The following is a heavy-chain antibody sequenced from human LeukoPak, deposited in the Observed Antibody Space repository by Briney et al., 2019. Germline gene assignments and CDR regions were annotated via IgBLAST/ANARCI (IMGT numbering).Heavy chain of an antibody. CDR2: ISGSGGST. J-gene: IGHJ4*02. Sequence: PGGSLRLSCAASGFTFSRYVMSWVRQAPGKGLEWVSAISGSGGSTYYADSVKGRFTISRDNSKNTLYLQMNSLRAEDTAVYYCPVLLWFGELLSPQDYWGQGTLVTVSS. CDR3: PVLLWFGELLSPQDY. D-gene: IGHD3-10*01. CDR1: GFTFSRYV. V-gene: IGHV3-23*01.